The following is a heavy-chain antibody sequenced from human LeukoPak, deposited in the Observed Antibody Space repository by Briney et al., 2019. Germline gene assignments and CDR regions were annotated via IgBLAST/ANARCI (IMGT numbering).Heavy chain of an antibody. Sequence: GASVKVSCKASGGTFSSYAISWVRQAPGQGLEWMGGIIPIFGTANYAQKFQGRVTITADESTSTAYMELSSLRSEDTAVYYCARAKLGYSSSTSCFVDYYYGMDVWGQGTTVTVSS. CDR2: IIPIFGTA. V-gene: IGHV1-69*13. D-gene: IGHD2-2*01. CDR3: ARAKLGYSSSTSCFVDYYYGMDV. CDR1: GGTFSSYA. J-gene: IGHJ6*02.